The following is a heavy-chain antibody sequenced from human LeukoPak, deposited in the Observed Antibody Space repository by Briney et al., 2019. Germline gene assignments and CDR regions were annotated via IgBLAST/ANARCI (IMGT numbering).Heavy chain of an antibody. CDR1: GCTFTDYH. Sequence: ASVKVSCKASGCTFTDYHLHWVRQAPGQGLEWMGWINPNSGGTNYAQKIQGRVTMTRDTSINTAYMELSGLRSDDTAVYYCARDIRPRVESFDYWGQGTLVAVSS. CDR2: INPNSGGT. CDR3: ARDIRPRVESFDY. J-gene: IGHJ4*02. D-gene: IGHD3-3*01. V-gene: IGHV1-2*02.